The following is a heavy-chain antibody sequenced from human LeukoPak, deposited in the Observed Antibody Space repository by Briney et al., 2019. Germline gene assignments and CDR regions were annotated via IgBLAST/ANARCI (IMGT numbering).Heavy chain of an antibody. Sequence: ASVKVSCKASGYTFTRYYMHWVRQAPGQGLEWMGIVPPSSGSTSYAQKFEGRVTMTRDTSTRTVYKERNRLRSEDTAVYYCARDSSTSFLADPWGQGPLVTVSS. CDR2: VPPSSGST. CDR1: GYTFTRYY. D-gene: IGHD2-2*01. J-gene: IGHJ5*02. CDR3: ARDSSTSFLADP. V-gene: IGHV1-46*01.